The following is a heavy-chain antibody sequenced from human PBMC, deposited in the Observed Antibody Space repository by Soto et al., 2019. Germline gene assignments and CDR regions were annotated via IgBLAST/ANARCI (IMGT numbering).Heavy chain of an antibody. V-gene: IGHV4-30-4*01. Sequence: PSETLSLTCTVSGASINNNDYYWSWIRQTPGKGLEWIGYVYYSGTTDYIPSLKSRLSMSIHKSQNQFTLKLNSVTAADTATYYCARMSYFYDKWYFDLWGRGTLVTVSS. CDR2: VYYSGTT. J-gene: IGHJ2*01. CDR3: ARMSYFYDKWYFDL. D-gene: IGHD3-22*01. CDR1: GASINNNDYY.